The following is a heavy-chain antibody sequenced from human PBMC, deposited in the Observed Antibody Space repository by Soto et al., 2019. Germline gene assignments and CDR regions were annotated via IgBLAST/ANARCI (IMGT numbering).Heavy chain of an antibody. V-gene: IGHV3-7*01. CDR2: LKQDGSEK. J-gene: IGHJ4*02. D-gene: IGHD6-13*01. CDR1: GFTFSSYW. Sequence: GGSLRLSCAASGFTFSSYWMSWVRQAPGKGLEWVANLKQDGSEKYYVDSVKGRFTISRDNAKNSLYLQMNSLRAEDTAVYYCARVRGGIAAAYFDYWGQGTLVTVSS. CDR3: ARVRGGIAAAYFDY.